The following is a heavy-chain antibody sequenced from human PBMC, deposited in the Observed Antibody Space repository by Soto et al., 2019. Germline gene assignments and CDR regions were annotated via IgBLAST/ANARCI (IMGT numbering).Heavy chain of an antibody. CDR3: ARDFPFYYGMDV. D-gene: IGHD3-16*01. J-gene: IGHJ6*02. CDR2: IYYSGST. CDR1: GGSISSGGYY. Sequence: PSETLSLTCTVSGGSISSGGYYWSWIRQHPGKGLEWIGYIYYSGSTYYNPSLKSRVTISVDTSKNQFSLKLSSVTAADTAVYYCARDFPFYYGMDVWGQGTTVTVSS. V-gene: IGHV4-31*03.